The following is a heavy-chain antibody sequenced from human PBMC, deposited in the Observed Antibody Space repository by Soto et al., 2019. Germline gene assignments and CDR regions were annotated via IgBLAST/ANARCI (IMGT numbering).Heavy chain of an antibody. CDR2: IVVGSGNT. J-gene: IGHJ6*02. CDR3: AAVSGPWIQYAHYYYYGMDV. CDR1: GFTFTSSA. Sequence: ASVKVSCKASGFTFTSSAMQWVRQARGQRLEWIGWIVVGSGNTNYAQKFQERVTITRDMSTSTAYLELSSLRSEDTAVYYCAAVSGPWIQYAHYYYYGMDVWGQGTTVTVSS. D-gene: IGHD5-18*01. V-gene: IGHV1-58*02.